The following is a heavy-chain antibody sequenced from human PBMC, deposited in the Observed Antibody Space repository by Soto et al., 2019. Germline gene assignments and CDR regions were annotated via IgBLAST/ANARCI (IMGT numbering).Heavy chain of an antibody. D-gene: IGHD3-3*01. CDR2: VSTDNGNT. CDR3: ARVGVGGFWSGYYRYGMDV. J-gene: IGHJ6*02. Sequence: GASVKVSCKASGYTFTNYGISWVRQAPGQGLEWMGWVSTDNGNTGYAQKFQGRVTMTRNTSISSAYMELSSLRSEDTAVNYCARVGVGGFWSGYYRYGMDVWGQGTTVTVSS. V-gene: IGHV1-8*02. CDR1: GYTFTNYG.